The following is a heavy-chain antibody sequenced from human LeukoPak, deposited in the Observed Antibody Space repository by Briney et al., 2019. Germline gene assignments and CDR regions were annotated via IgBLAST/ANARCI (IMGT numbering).Heavy chain of an antibody. D-gene: IGHD5-12*01. J-gene: IGHJ6*02. V-gene: IGHV3-33*01. CDR1: GFTFSSYG. CDR2: IWYDGSNK. Sequence: GRSLRLSCAASGFTFSSYGMHWVRQAPGKGLEWVAVIWYDGSNKYYADSVKGRFTISRDNSKNTLYLQMNSLRAEDTAVYYCARANTYDSNYYYGMDVWGQGTTVTVSS. CDR3: ARANTYDSNYYYGMDV.